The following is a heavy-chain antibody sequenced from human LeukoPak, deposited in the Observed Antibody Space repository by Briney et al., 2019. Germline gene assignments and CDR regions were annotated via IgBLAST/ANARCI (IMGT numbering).Heavy chain of an antibody. V-gene: IGHV3-23*01. CDR3: ARQWLVNG. CDR2: ISESGDTT. Sequence: GGSLRLSCAGSGFTFSNYALNWVRQAPGKGLEWVSSISESGDTTDYADSVKGRFTISRDNSKNTLYLQMNSLRDEDTAVYYCARQWLVNGWGQGTRVTVSS. D-gene: IGHD6-19*01. J-gene: IGHJ4*02. CDR1: GFTFSNYA.